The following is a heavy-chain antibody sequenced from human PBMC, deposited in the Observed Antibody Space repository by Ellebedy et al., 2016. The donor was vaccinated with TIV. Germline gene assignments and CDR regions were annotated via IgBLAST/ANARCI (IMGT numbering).Heavy chain of an antibody. CDR2: IKSKTDGGTT. CDR1: GFIFTNAW. Sequence: GGSLRLSXAASGFIFTNAWMNWVRQAPGKGLEWVGRIKSKTDGGTTDYAAPVKGRFTISRDDSKNTLYLQINSLKIEDTAVYYCTTYTSGWFEGNVWGQGTTVTVSS. CDR3: TTYTSGWFEGNV. D-gene: IGHD6-19*01. J-gene: IGHJ6*02. V-gene: IGHV3-15*07.